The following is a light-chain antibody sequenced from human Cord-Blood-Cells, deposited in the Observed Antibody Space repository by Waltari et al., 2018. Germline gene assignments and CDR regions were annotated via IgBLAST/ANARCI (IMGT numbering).Light chain of an antibody. CDR2: SNN. Sequence: QSVLTQPPSASGTPRQRVTISSSGSSSNIGSTTATWYQQLPGTAPKLLIYSNNQRPSGVPDRFSGSKSGTSASLAISGLQSEDEADYYCAAWDDSLNGPVFGGGTKLTVL. V-gene: IGLV1-44*01. CDR1: SSNIGSTT. J-gene: IGLJ3*02. CDR3: AAWDDSLNGPV.